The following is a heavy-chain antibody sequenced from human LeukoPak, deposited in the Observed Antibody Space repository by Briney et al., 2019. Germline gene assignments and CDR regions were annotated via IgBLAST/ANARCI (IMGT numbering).Heavy chain of an antibody. J-gene: IGHJ4*02. CDR2: ISPGGSTI. D-gene: IGHD2-15*01. Sequence: GGSLRLSCAASGFTFSSYEMNWVRQAPRKGLEWVSYISPGGSTIYYADSVRGRFTISRDNAKNSLYLQMNSLRVEDTAVYYCARDRYCSGGSCYRGDYFDYWGQGTLVTVSS. CDR3: ARDRYCSGGSCYRGDYFDY. CDR1: GFTFSSYE. V-gene: IGHV3-48*03.